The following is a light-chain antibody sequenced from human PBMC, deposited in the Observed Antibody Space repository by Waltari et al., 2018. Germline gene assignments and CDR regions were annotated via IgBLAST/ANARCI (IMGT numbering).Light chain of an antibody. CDR2: DNI. V-gene: IGLV1-40*01. Sequence: QSVLTQPPSVSGAPGQRVTISCTGSSSNIGAGYDVHWYQHLPGSAPKLLIYDNINRPPGVPGRFSGSKSGTSASLAITGLQAEDEADYYCQSYDTSLSALVFGGGTKLTVL. CDR3: QSYDTSLSALV. CDR1: SSNIGAGYD. J-gene: IGLJ3*02.